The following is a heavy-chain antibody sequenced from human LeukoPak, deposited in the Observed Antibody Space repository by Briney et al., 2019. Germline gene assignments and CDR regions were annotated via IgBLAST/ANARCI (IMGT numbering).Heavy chain of an antibody. J-gene: IGHJ3*02. D-gene: IGHD3-10*01. V-gene: IGHV1-69-2*01. CDR1: GYTFTDYY. CDR3: AGSRGDAFDI. Sequence: ASVKVSCKVSGYTFTDYYMHWVQQAPGKGLGWMGLVDPEDGETIYAEKFQGRVTITADTSTDTAYMELSSLRSEDTAVYYCAGSRGDAFDIWGQGTMVTVSS. CDR2: VDPEDGET.